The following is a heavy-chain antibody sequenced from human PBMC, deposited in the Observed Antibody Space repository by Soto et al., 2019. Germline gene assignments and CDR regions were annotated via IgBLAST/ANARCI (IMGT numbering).Heavy chain of an antibody. D-gene: IGHD2-8*02. CDR2: INWNGGST. CDR1: GFTLSSFA. V-gene: IGHV3-20*01. CDR3: ARISGSGLWYAFDI. Sequence: PVGSLRLSCAAAGFTLSSFAMSWVRQAPGKGLESVAGINWNGGSTGYADSVKGRFTISRDNAKNSLYLQMNSLRAEDTAFYHCARISGSGLWYAFDIWGQGTMVTVSS. J-gene: IGHJ3*02.